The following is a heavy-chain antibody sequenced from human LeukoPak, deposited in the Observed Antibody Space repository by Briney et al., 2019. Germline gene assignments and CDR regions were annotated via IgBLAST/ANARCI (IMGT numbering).Heavy chain of an antibody. J-gene: IGHJ1*01. D-gene: IGHD5-12*01. CDR3: ATYRNSGTWFQFHH. CDR1: GESFNDFS. CDR2: INDRGST. Sequence: SETLSLTCAVSGESFNDFSLNWIRQSPGKGLEWIGEINDRGSTSYNPSLRSRVTISRDTSKSQVSLRLSSVTVADTAIYYCATYRNSGTWFQFHHWGQGTLATVSS. V-gene: IGHV4-34*01.